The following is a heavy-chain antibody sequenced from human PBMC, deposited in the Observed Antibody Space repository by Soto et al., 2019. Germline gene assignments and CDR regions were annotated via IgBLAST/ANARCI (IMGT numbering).Heavy chain of an antibody. Sequence: PSETLSLTCTVSGGPVSSGGNYWNWIRQPPGKGLEWIGCVYYSGSTEYNPSPKSRVTISVDTSKNQFSLKLSSVTAADTAVYYCARTGGYFDWLPPYYFDYWGQGTLVTVSS. J-gene: IGHJ4*02. V-gene: IGHV4-61*08. CDR2: VYYSGST. D-gene: IGHD3-9*01. CDR3: ARTGGYFDWLPPYYFDY. CDR1: GGPVSSGGNY.